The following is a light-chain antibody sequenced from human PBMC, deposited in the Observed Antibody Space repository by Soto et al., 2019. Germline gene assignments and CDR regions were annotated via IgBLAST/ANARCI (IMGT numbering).Light chain of an antibody. Sequence: ALTQPASVSGSPGQSITISCTGTSSDIGGYDYVSWYQQHPGKVPKLIIFEVSTRPSGVSNRFSGSKSGNTASLTISGLQADDEADYYCSSFTTSTALYVFGTGTKVTVL. CDR1: SSDIGGYDY. J-gene: IGLJ1*01. CDR3: SSFTTSTALYV. CDR2: EVS. V-gene: IGLV2-14*01.